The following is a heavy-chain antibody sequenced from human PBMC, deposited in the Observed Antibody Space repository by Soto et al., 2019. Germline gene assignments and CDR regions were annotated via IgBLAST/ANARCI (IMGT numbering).Heavy chain of an antibody. CDR1: GGSISSYY. D-gene: IGHD4-17*01. J-gene: IGHJ6*02. CDR3: ARSTVTTDRYYYYYGMDV. Sequence: TLSLTCTVSGGSISSYYWSWIRQPPGKGLEWIGYIYYSGSTNYNPSLKSRVTISVDTSKNQFSLKLSSVTAADTAVYYCARSTVTTDRYYYYYGMDVWGQGTTVTVSS. CDR2: IYYSGST. V-gene: IGHV4-59*01.